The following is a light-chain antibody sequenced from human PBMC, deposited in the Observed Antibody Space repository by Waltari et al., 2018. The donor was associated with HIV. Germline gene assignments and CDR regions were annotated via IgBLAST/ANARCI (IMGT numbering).Light chain of an antibody. CDR3: QAWDSKTVF. CDR1: KLERNY. J-gene: IGLJ2*01. Sequence: SYELTQSPSVSVSPGQTVLITCSGDKLERNYVCWYQQKPSQAPVLGLDQDTKRPSWFPERFAGSKSWNAATLTISGTQALDEADYYCQAWDSKTVFFGGGTEVTVL. CDR2: QDT. V-gene: IGLV3-1*01.